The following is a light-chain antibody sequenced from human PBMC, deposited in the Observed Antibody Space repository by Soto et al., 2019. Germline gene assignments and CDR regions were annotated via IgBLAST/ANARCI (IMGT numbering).Light chain of an antibody. CDR2: GAS. J-gene: IGKJ2*01. CDR3: QQFGSSQYT. V-gene: IGKV3-20*01. CDR1: QSVSSIN. Sequence: EIVLTQSPGTLSLSPGERATLSCRASQSVSSINLAWYQQKPGQAPRLLIYGASSRATGMPDRFSGSGSGTDFILTISRLEPEDFAVYFCQQFGSSQYTFGQGTKLEIK.